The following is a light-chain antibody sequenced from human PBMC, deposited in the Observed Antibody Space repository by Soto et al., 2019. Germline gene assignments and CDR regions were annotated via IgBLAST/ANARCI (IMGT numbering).Light chain of an antibody. Sequence: DIQMTQSPSTLSASIGDRVTITCRASQSISSWLAWYQQKPGKAPQLLIYDASNLESGVPLRFSGSGSGTEFTLTISCLQPDDFATYYCQQYNSYSVTFGGGXKVDIK. CDR2: DAS. CDR1: QSISSW. CDR3: QQYNSYSVT. J-gene: IGKJ4*01. V-gene: IGKV1-5*01.